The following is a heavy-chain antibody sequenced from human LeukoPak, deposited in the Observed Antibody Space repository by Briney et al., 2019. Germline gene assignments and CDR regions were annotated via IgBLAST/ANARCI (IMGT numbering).Heavy chain of an antibody. V-gene: IGHV1-69*05. CDR1: GGTFSSYA. J-gene: IGHJ6*03. CDR3: ARTAIDSGSSLSLDYYYYYMDV. Sequence: SVKVSCKASGGTFSSYAISWVRQAPGQGLEWMGGIIPIFGTANYAQKFQGRVTITTDESTSTAYMELSSLRSEDTAVYYCARTAIDSGSSLSLDYYYYYMDVWGKGTTVTVSS. D-gene: IGHD1-26*01. CDR2: IIPIFGTA.